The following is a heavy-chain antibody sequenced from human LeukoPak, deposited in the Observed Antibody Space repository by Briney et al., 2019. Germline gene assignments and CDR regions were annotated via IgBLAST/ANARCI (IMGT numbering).Heavy chain of an antibody. Sequence: SETLSLTCTVSGGSISSGSYYWSWIRQPAGKGLEWIGRIYTSGSTNYNPSLKSRVTISVDTSKNQFSLTLSSVTAADTAVYYFPRAGPFGTWFNPWGQGTLVPSPQ. CDR2: IYTSGST. CDR3: PRAGPFGTWFNP. J-gene: IGHJ5*02. D-gene: IGHD3-10*01. CDR1: GGSISSGSYY. V-gene: IGHV4-61*02.